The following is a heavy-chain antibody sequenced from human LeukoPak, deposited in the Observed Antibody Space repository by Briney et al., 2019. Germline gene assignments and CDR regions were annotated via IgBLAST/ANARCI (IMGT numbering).Heavy chain of an antibody. J-gene: IGHJ3*02. CDR3: ARERNYDILTGYHDAFDI. Sequence: SETLSLTCAVYGGSFSGYYWSWIRQPPGKGLEWIGEINHSGSTNYNPSLKSRVTISVDTSKNQFSLKLSSVTAADTAVYYCARERNYDILTGYHDAFDIWGQGTMVTVSS. CDR2: INHSGST. D-gene: IGHD3-9*01. CDR1: GGSFSGYY. V-gene: IGHV4-34*01.